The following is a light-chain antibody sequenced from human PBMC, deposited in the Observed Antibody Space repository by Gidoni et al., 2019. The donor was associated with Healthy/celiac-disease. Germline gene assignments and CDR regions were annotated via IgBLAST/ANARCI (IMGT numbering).Light chain of an antibody. CDR3: QQCYSSPWT. J-gene: IGKJ1*01. CDR1: QSISSY. V-gene: IGKV1-39*01. Sequence: IHMPQPPSSLSASVGDRVTITCRASQSISSYLNWYQQKPGKAPKLLIYAASSLQSGVPSRFSGSGSGTDFTLTISSLQPEDFATYYCQQCYSSPWTFGQGTKVEIK. CDR2: AAS.